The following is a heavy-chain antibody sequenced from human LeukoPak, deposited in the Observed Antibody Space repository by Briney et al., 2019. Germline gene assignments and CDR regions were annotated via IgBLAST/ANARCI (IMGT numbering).Heavy chain of an antibody. CDR1: GFTFDNYG. J-gene: IGHJ4*02. Sequence: SGGSLRLSCAASGFTFDNYGLSWVRHVPGKGLEWVSGINWNGGSIGYADSVKGRFTISRDNAKNSLYLQMNSLRADDTAVYYCARVADYYGSANFDYWGQGTLVTVSS. D-gene: IGHD3-10*01. V-gene: IGHV3-20*04. CDR3: ARVADYYGSANFDY. CDR2: INWNGGSI.